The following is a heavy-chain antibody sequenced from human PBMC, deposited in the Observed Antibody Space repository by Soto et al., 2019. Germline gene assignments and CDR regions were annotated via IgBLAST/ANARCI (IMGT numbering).Heavy chain of an antibody. J-gene: IGHJ6*02. V-gene: IGHV3-33*01. D-gene: IGHD3-22*01. CDR3: ARGELYYYDRSGYYSYYYDMDV. CDR1: GFTFSSYG. Sequence: GGSLRLSCAASGFTFSSYGMHWVRQAPGKGLEWVAVIWYDANNKYYADSVKGRFTISRDNSKNTLYLQVNSLRVEDTAVYYCARGELYYYDRSGYYSYYYDMDVWGQGTTVTVSS. CDR2: IWYDANNK.